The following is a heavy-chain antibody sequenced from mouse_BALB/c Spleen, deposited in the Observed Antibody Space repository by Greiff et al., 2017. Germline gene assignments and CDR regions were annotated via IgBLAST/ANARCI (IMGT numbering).Heavy chain of an antibody. CDR1: GYAFTNYL. CDR2: INPGSGGT. V-gene: IGHV1-54*01. CDR3: ARSRLTGTREGFAY. D-gene: IGHD4-1*01. Sequence: VQLQQSGAELVRPGTSVKVSCKASGYAFTNYLIEWVKQRPGQGLEWIGVINPGSGGTNYNEKFKGKATLTADKSSSTAYMQLSSLTSDDSAVYFCARSRLTGTREGFAYWGQGTLVTVSA. J-gene: IGHJ3*01.